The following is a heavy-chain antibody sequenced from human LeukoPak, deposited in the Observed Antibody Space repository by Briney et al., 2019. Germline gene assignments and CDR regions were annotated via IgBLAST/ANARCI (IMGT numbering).Heavy chain of an antibody. Sequence: PGGSLRLSCAASGLSFSSYSMIWVRQAPGKGLEWVSYITSSSTTIYYADSVKGRFTISRDNAKNSLSLQMNSLRAEDTAVYYCARDSSYGDDYWGQGTLVTVSS. CDR2: ITSSSTTI. J-gene: IGHJ4*02. D-gene: IGHD5-18*01. V-gene: IGHV3-48*04. CDR1: GLSFSSYS. CDR3: ARDSSYGDDY.